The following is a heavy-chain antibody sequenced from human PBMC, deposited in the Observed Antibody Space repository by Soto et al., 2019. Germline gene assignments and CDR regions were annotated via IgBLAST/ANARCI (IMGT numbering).Heavy chain of an antibody. D-gene: IGHD3-3*01. J-gene: IGHJ3*02. Sequence: GGSLRLSCAASGFTFSDYYMSWIRQAPGKGLEWVSYISSSGSTIYYADSVKGRFTISRDNAKNSLYLQMNSLRAEDTAVYYCARPDCITIFGVVIFAFDIWGQGTMVTVSS. CDR3: ARPDCITIFGVVIFAFDI. V-gene: IGHV3-11*04. CDR1: GFTFSDYY. CDR2: ISSSGSTI.